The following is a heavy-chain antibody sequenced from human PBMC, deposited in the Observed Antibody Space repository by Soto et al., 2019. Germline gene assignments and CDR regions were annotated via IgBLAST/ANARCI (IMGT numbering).Heavy chain of an antibody. CDR1: GGTFSSYA. CDR2: IIPIFGTA. CDR3: ASYVWGSYRPRYFDY. Sequence: SVKVSCKASGGTFSSYAISWVRQAPGQGLERMGGIIPIFGTANYAQKFQGRVTITADESTSTAYMELSSLRSEDTAVYYCASYVWGSYRPRYFDYWGQGTLVTVSS. V-gene: IGHV1-69*13. D-gene: IGHD3-16*02. J-gene: IGHJ4*02.